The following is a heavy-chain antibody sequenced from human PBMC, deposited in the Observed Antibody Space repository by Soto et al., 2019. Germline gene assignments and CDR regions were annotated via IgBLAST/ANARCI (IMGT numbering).Heavy chain of an antibody. D-gene: IGHD2-15*01. CDR2: IYYSGST. Sequence: PSETLSLTCTVSGGSISSGGYYWSWIRQHPGKGLEWIGYIYYSGSTYYNPSLKSRVTISVDTSKNQFSLKLSSVTAADTAVYYCACGTCGGSCYGGWGQGTLVTVSS. J-gene: IGHJ4*02. CDR3: ACGTCGGSCYGG. V-gene: IGHV4-31*03. CDR1: GGSISSGGYY.